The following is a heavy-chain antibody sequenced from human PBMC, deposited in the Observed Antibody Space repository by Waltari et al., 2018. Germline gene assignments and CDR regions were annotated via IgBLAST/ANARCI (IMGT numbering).Heavy chain of an antibody. V-gene: IGHV4-38-2*01. J-gene: IGHJ4*02. CDR2: IYHSGST. CDR1: GYSISSGYY. Sequence: QVQLQESGPGLVKPSETLSLTCAVSGYSISSGYYWGWIRQPPGKGLEWIGSIYHSGSTYYNPSLKSRVTISVDTSKNQFSLKLSSVTAADTAVYYCARQSYSGYDYWGQGTLVTVSS. CDR3: ARQSYSGYDY. D-gene: IGHD5-12*01.